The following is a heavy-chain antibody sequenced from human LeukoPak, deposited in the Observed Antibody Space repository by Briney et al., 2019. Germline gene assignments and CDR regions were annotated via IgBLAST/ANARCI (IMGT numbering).Heavy chain of an antibody. D-gene: IGHD2-15*01. CDR2: FDPEDGET. J-gene: IGHJ5*02. Sequence: ASVKVSCKVSGYTLTELSMHWVRQAPGKGLEWRGGFDPEDGETIYAQKFQGRVTMTEDTSTDTAYMELSSLRSEDTAVYYCATPMRCGGGSCYAVGWFDPWGQGTLVTVSS. CDR1: GYTLTELS. V-gene: IGHV1-24*01. CDR3: ATPMRCGGGSCYAVGWFDP.